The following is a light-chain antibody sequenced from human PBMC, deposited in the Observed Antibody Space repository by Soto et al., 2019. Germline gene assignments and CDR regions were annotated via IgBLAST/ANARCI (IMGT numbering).Light chain of an antibody. CDR2: RNN. CDR3: AAWDASLSGVV. J-gene: IGLJ2*01. Sequence: QSVLTQPPSASGTPGQRVTISCSGSSSNIGRSYVFWDKQLPGTAPRLLIYRNNQRPSGVPDRFAGSKSGTGASLAISGLRSDDEAVYYCAAWDASLSGVVFGGGTKLTVL. CDR1: SSNIGRSY. V-gene: IGLV1-47*01.